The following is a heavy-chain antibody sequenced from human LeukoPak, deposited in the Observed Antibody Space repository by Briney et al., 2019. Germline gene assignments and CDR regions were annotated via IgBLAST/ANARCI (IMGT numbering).Heavy chain of an antibody. CDR3: AKDSGTGYSGYDYSDY. V-gene: IGHV3-23*01. D-gene: IGHD5-12*01. CDR1: GFTFSSYA. Sequence: GGSLRLSCAASGFTFSSYAMSWVRQAPGKGLEWVSAISGSGGSTYYADSVKRLFTLSRDNSNNTLYLQMNSLRAEDTAVYYCAKDSGTGYSGYDYSDYWGQGTLVTVSS. J-gene: IGHJ4*02. CDR2: ISGSGGST.